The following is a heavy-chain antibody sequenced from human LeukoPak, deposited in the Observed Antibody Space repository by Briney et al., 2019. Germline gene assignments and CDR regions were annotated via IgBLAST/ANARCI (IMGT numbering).Heavy chain of an antibody. Sequence: SETLSLTCAVYGGSFSGYYWSWIRQHPGKGLEWIGYIYYSGSTYYNPSLKSRVTISVDTSKNQFSLKLSSVTAADTAVYYCARDGRLYYYYGMDVWGQGTTVTVSS. CDR1: GGSFSGYY. J-gene: IGHJ6*02. CDR3: ARDGRLYYYYGMDV. CDR2: IYYSGST. V-gene: IGHV4-31*11.